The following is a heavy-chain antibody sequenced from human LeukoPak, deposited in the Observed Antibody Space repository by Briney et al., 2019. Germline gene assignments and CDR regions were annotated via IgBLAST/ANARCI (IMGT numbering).Heavy chain of an antibody. V-gene: IGHV4-59*08. CDR2: IYYSGST. Sequence: PSETLSLTCTVSGGSISSYYWSWIRQPPGKGLEWIGYIYYSGSTNYNPSLKSRVTISVDTSKNQFSLKLSSVTAADTAVYYCARRPPFSAYCGGDCYLAAASYFDYWGQGTLVTVSS. D-gene: IGHD2-21*02. CDR3: ARRPPFSAYCGGDCYLAAASYFDY. CDR1: GGSISSYY. J-gene: IGHJ4*02.